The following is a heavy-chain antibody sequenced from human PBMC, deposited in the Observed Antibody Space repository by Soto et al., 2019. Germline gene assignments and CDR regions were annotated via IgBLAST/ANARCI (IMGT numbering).Heavy chain of an antibody. Sequence: VQLLESGGGLVQPGGSLRLSCAASGFSFSIYAMSWVRQAPGKGLECVSGIGLGNDDTYYADSVKGRFIISRDNSKYGVSAQMIGLRVEDTAIYDCAKDRMDHNSVWDAFDIWGQETKLTVSS. CDR1: GFSFSIYA. CDR2: IGLGNDDT. D-gene: IGHD1-20*01. V-gene: IGHV3-23*01. J-gene: IGHJ3*02. CDR3: AKDRMDHNSVWDAFDI.